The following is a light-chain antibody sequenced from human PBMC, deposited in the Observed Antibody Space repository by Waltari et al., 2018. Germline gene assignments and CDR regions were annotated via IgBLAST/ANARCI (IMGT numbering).Light chain of an antibody. Sequence: DIQMTQSNSSLSASVGDRVTITCQATQDIDNNLNWQQQKPGKAPNLLIYDVSNLETEVPSRFSGSGSGTDFTLTITNLQPEDFATYYCQQYDKIPLTFGGGTKV. CDR2: DVS. CDR3: QQYDKIPLT. J-gene: IGKJ4*01. CDR1: QDIDNN. V-gene: IGKV1-33*01.